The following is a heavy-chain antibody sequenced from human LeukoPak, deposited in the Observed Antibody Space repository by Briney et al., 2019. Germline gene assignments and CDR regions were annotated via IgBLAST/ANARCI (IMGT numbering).Heavy chain of an antibody. Sequence: SQTLSLTCAISGDSVSTSGVAWYCVRQSPSRGLEWLGRTYYTSKWNTDYAASVKSRIVVNPDTSKNQFSLQLNAVTSEDTAVYYCARGRASAFDVWGQGTMVTVSS. CDR1: GDSVSTSGVA. J-gene: IGHJ3*01. D-gene: IGHD6-25*01. CDR3: ARGRASAFDV. CDR2: TYYTSKWNT. V-gene: IGHV6-1*01.